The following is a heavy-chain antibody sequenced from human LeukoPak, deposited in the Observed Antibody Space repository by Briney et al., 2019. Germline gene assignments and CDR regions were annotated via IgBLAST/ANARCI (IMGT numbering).Heavy chain of an antibody. V-gene: IGHV4-59*01. D-gene: IGHD3-22*01. Sequence: PSETLSLTCTVSGGSISSYYWSWIRQPPGKGLEWIGYIYYSGSTNYNPSLKSRVTISVDTSKNQFSLKLSSVTAADTAVYYCARVVYYYDSSGYYPRNYYFDYWGQGTLVTVSS. J-gene: IGHJ4*02. CDR1: GGSISSYY. CDR3: ARVVYYYDSSGYYPRNYYFDY. CDR2: IYYSGST.